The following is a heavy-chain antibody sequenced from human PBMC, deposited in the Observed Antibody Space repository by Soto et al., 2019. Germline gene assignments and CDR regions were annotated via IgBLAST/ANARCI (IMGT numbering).Heavy chain of an antibody. CDR1: GFTFSSYS. CDR2: ISSSSSYI. V-gene: IGHV3-21*01. D-gene: IGHD1-1*01. Sequence: GGSLRLSCAASGFTFSSYSMNWVRQAPGKGLEWVSSISSSSSYIYYADSVKGRFTISRDNAKNSLYLQMNSLRAEDAAVYYCAREAPYNWNDAKYYFDYWGQGTLVTVSS. J-gene: IGHJ4*02. CDR3: AREAPYNWNDAKYYFDY.